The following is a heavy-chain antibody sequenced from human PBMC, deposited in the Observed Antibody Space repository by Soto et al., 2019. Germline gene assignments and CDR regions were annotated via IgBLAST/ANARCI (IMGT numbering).Heavy chain of an antibody. CDR1: GASISSNY. Sequence: QVQLQESGPGLVKPSETLSLTCTVSGASISSNYWSWIRQPPGRGLEWIGQTFVTGATKYSASLKSRVTMSVDTSKSQISLTLTSVTAADSATYFCARGRSDSAGSSFGRRMDVWGQGTTVTVSS. V-gene: IGHV4-59*01. CDR2: TFVTGAT. J-gene: IGHJ6*02. CDR3: ARGRSDSAGSSFGRRMDV. D-gene: IGHD3-10*01.